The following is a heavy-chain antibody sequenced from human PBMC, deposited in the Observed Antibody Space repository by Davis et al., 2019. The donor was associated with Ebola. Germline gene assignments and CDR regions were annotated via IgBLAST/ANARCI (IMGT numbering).Heavy chain of an antibody. V-gene: IGHV1-2*04. CDR1: GYTFTAYY. Sequence: AASVKVSCKASGYTFTAYYMHWVRQAPGQGLEWMGWINPNSGGTNYAQKFQGWVTMTRDTSISTAYMELSRLGSDDTAVYYCARGLGYRTSSSSCSHWFDPWGQGTLVTVSS. CDR2: INPNSGGT. D-gene: IGHD2-2*01. J-gene: IGHJ5*02. CDR3: ARGLGYRTSSSSCSHWFDP.